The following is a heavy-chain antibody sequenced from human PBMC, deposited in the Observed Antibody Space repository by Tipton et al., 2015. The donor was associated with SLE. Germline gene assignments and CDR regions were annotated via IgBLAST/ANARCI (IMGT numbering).Heavy chain of an antibody. J-gene: IGHJ5*02. CDR1: GGSFSGYY. V-gene: IGHV4-34*12. CDR2: IFYSGST. CDR3: ARVPDNLFDP. Sequence: TLSLTCAVYGGSFSGYYWSWIRQPPGKGLEWIGSIFYSGSTYYNPSLQSRVTISVDTSNNQFSLKVSSVTVADTAVYYCARVPDNLFDPWGQGTLVSVSS.